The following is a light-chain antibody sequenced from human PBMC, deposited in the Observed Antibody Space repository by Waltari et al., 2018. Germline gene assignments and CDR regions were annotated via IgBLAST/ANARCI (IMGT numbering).Light chain of an antibody. CDR1: QSVSRY. J-gene: IGKJ2*01. Sequence: EILLTQSPATLSLSPGERAPLSCRASQSVSRYLAWYQQKPGQAPRLLIYDASNRATGIPARFSGSGSGTDFTLTITSLEPEDFAVYYCQQRGNWPLYTFGQGTKLEI. CDR3: QQRGNWPLYT. CDR2: DAS. V-gene: IGKV3-11*01.